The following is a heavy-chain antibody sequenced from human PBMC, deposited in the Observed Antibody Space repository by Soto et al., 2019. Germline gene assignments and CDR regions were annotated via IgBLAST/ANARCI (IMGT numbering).Heavy chain of an antibody. Sequence: PGESLKISCKGSGYSFTSYWIGWVRQMPGKGLEWMGIIYPGDSDTRYSPSFQGQVTISADKSISTAYLQWSSLKASDTAMYYCARQFNTGGSCSSARCYDYYYGSDVWGQATTVTAS. V-gene: IGHV5-51*01. D-gene: IGHD2-15*01. CDR1: GYSFTSYW. CDR3: ARQFNTGGSCSSARCYDYYYGSDV. J-gene: IGHJ6*02. CDR2: IYPGDSDT.